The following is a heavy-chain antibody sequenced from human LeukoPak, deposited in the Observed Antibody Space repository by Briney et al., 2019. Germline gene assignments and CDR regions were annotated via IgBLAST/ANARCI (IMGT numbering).Heavy chain of an antibody. D-gene: IGHD2-21*01. CDR2: INHSGRT. Sequence: PSQTLSLTCAVHGGSFSGYYWTWIRQPPGKGLEWIGEINHSGRTNYNPSLKSRVTILVDTSKKQFSLKLSSVTAADTAVYYCAITYSRHYYYGMDVWGQGTTVTVSS. CDR3: AITYSRHYYYGMDV. V-gene: IGHV4-34*01. CDR1: GGSFSGYY. J-gene: IGHJ6*02.